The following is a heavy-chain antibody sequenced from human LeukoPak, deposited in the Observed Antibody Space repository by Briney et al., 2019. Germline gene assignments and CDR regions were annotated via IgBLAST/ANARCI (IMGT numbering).Heavy chain of an antibody. CDR2: IIPIFGTA. J-gene: IGHJ4*02. CDR3: ARGRYYDSSGYYDY. CDR1: GGTFSSYA. Sequence: SVKVSCKASGGTFSSYAISWVRQAPGQGLEWMGGIIPIFGTANYAQKFQGRVTITTDESTSTAYMELSSLRSEDTAVYYCARGRYYDSSGYYDYWGQGTLVTVSS. V-gene: IGHV1-69*05. D-gene: IGHD3-22*01.